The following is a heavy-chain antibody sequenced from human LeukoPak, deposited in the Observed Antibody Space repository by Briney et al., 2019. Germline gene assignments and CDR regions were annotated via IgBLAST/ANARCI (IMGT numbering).Heavy chain of an antibody. CDR2: INSDGSST. J-gene: IGHJ6*04. Sequence: PGGSLRLSCAASGFTFSSYWMHWVRQAPGKGLVWVSRINSDGSSTSYADSVKGRFTISRDNAKNTLYLQMNSLRAKDTAVYYCARAGITPRRYYGMDVWGKGTTVTVSS. CDR3: ARAGITPRRYYGMDV. D-gene: IGHD3-10*01. V-gene: IGHV3-74*01. CDR1: GFTFSSYW.